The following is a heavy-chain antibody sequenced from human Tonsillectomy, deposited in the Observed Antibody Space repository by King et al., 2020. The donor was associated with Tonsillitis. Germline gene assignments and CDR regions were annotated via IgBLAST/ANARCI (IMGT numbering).Heavy chain of an antibody. CDR3: ASTITVADAFDY. CDR1: GGSISSSKW. D-gene: IGHD6-19*01. J-gene: IGHJ4*02. V-gene: IGHV4-4*02. Sequence: QLQESGPGLVKPSGTLSLSCVVSGGSISSSKWWSWVRQPPGKGLEWIGEIYHSGSTKYNPSLKSRVTISVDKSKNQFSLKLSSVTAADTAVYYCASTITVADAFDYWGQGTLVTVSS. CDR2: IYHSGST.